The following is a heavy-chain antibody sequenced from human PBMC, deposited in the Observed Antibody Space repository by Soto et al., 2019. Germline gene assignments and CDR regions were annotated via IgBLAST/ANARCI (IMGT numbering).Heavy chain of an antibody. J-gene: IGHJ1*01. CDR3: ARGIDYYESGGYPQTADYFQY. CDR1: GASISNGGYS. CDR2: VFQVGST. V-gene: IGHV4-30-2*01. D-gene: IGHD3-22*01. Sequence: NPSETLSLTCTVSGASISNGGYSWNWIRQPPGKGLEWIGNVFQVGSTYYNPSLKSRVTMSVDKSKNQFSLDLRDVTAADTAVYYCARGIDYYESGGYPQTADYFQYWGQGALVTVSS.